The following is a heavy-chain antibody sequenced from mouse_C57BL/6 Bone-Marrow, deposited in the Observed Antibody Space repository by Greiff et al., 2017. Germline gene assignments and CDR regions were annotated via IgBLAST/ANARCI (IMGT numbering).Heavy chain of an antibody. D-gene: IGHD2-4*01. CDR1: GFTFSDYG. Sequence: EVHLVESGGGLVQPGGSLKLSCAASGFTFSDYGMAWVRQAPRKGPEWVAFISNLAYSIYYADTVTGRCTISRENAKNTRYLEMSILRSEDTAMYYGARHNYDYDVGYFDVWGTGTTVTVSS. J-gene: IGHJ1*03. V-gene: IGHV5-15*01. CDR2: ISNLAYSI. CDR3: ARHNYDYDVGYFDV.